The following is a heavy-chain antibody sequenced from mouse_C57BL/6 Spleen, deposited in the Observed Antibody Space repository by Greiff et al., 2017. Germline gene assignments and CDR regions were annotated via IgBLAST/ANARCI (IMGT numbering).Heavy chain of an antibody. V-gene: IGHV1-80*01. CDR3: ARGTTMVTSFAY. D-gene: IGHD2-1*01. CDR2: IYPGDGDT. J-gene: IGHJ3*01. CDR1: GYAFSSYW. Sequence: VQRVESGAELVKPGASVKISCTASGYAFSSYWMNWVKQRPGKGLEWIGQIYPGDGDTNYNGKFKGKATLTADKSSSTAYMQLSSRTSEDSAVYFCARGTTMVTSFAYWGQGTLVTVSA.